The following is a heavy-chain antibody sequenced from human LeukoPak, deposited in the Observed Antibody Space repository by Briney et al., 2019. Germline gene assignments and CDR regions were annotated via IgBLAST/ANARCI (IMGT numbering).Heavy chain of an antibody. CDR1: GGSFSGYY. J-gene: IGHJ6*02. Sequence: SETLSLTCAVYGGSFSGYYWSWIRQPPGKGLEWIGEINHSGSTNYNPSLKSRVTISVDTSKNQFSLKLSSVTAADTAVYYCAGYCGSTSCYDGMDVWGQGTTVTVSS. V-gene: IGHV4-34*01. CDR2: INHSGST. D-gene: IGHD2-2*01. CDR3: AGYCGSTSCYDGMDV.